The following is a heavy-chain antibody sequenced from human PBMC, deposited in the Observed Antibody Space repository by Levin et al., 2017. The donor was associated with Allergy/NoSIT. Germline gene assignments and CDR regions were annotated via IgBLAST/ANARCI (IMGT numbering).Heavy chain of an antibody. Sequence: SQTLSLTCAVYGGSFSGYYWSWIRQPPGKGLEWIGEINHSGSTNYNPSLKSRVTISVDTSKNQFSLKLSSVTAADTAVYYCARGVAAAGRYYYYMDGWGKGTTVTVSS. CDR3: ARGVAAAGRYYYYMDG. V-gene: IGHV4-34*01. CDR2: INHSGST. CDR1: GGSFSGYY. D-gene: IGHD6-13*01. J-gene: IGHJ6*03.